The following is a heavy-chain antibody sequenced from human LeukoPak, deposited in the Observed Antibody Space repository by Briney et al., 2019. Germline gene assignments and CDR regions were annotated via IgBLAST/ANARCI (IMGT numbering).Heavy chain of an antibody. D-gene: IGHD6-13*01. CDR2: INSDGSEG. CDR3: AKSLNPSYSSSWYFDY. Sequence: GGSLRLSCAVSGFTFSGFWMSWSRQAPGKGLEWVASINSDGSEGYYADVVKGRFTISRDNAKNSLYLQINSLRAEDTAVYYCAKSLNPSYSSSWYFDYWGQGTLVTVSS. J-gene: IGHJ4*02. V-gene: IGHV3-7*03. CDR1: GFTFSGFW.